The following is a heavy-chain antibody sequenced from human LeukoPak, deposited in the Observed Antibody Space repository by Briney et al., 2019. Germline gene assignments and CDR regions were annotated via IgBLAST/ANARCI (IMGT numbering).Heavy chain of an antibody. J-gene: IGHJ4*02. Sequence: SVKVSCKASGGTFSSYAISWVRQAPGQGLEWMGGIIPIFGTAIYAQKFQGRVTMTEDTSTDTAYMELSSLRSEDTAVYYCAYYYDSSGYYNFDYWGQGTLVTVSS. D-gene: IGHD3-22*01. V-gene: IGHV1-69*06. CDR2: IIPIFGTA. CDR3: AYYYDSSGYYNFDY. CDR1: GGTFSSYA.